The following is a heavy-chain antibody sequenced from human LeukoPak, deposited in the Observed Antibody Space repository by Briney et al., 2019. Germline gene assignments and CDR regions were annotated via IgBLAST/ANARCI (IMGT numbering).Heavy chain of an antibody. V-gene: IGHV1-69*04. D-gene: IGHD3-10*01. CDR3: ARAYGSGSYLAH. Sequence: ASVKVSCKASGGTFSSYAISWVRQAPGQGLEWMGRIIPILGIANYAQKFQGRVMITADKSTSTAYMELSSLRSDDTAVYYCARAYGSGSYLAHWGQGTLVTVSS. CDR1: GGTFSSYA. CDR2: IIPILGIA. J-gene: IGHJ4*02.